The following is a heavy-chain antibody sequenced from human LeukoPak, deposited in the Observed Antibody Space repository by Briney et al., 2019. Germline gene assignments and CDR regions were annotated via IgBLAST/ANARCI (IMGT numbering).Heavy chain of an antibody. Sequence: GGSLRLSCEASGFTFSDYWVHWVRQAPGKGLVWVSRIKGDGTITHYADSVKGRFTISRDNAKNTLHLQMDSLRAEDTAVYYCVRDLGWCTGGVCSLWGQGTLVTVSS. CDR3: VRDLGWCTGGVCSL. V-gene: IGHV3-74*01. J-gene: IGHJ4*02. D-gene: IGHD2-8*02. CDR1: GFTFSDYW. CDR2: IKGDGTIT.